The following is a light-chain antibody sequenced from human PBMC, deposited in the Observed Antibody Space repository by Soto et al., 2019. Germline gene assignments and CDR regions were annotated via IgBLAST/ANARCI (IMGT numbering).Light chain of an antibody. CDR1: SSDVGTYNL. V-gene: IGLV2-23*01. Sequence: QSALTQPASVSGSPGQSITISCTGNSSDVGTYNLVSWYQQHPGKAPKLMIYEGSKWPSGVSNRFSGSKSGNTASLTISGLQAEDEADYYCCSYADSTTYVFGTGTKLTVL. CDR2: EGS. J-gene: IGLJ1*01. CDR3: CSYADSTTYV.